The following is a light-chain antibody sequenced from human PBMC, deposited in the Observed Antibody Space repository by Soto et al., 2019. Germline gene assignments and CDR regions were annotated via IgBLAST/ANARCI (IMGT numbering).Light chain of an antibody. CDR3: QQYSHLIT. CDR1: QDISNY. Sequence: DIQMTQSPSSLSASVGHRVTITCQASQDISNYLNWYQQRLGKAPKLLIYDESNLETGVPSRFSGSGSGTDFTFTISSLQPEDIATYYCQQYSHLITVGQGTRLEIK. J-gene: IGKJ5*01. V-gene: IGKV1-33*01. CDR2: DES.